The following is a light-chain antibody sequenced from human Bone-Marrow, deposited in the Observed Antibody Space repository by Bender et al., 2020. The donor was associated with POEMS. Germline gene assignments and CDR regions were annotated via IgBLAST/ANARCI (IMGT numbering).Light chain of an antibody. CDR2: EVI. V-gene: IGLV2-18*02. CDR3: SARTRSNIWV. Sequence: QSALTQPPSVSGSPGQSVTISCTRPSSDVDFYNRVCWFQQTPGTAPKLLIYEVIYRPSGVPDRFSGSSSDNTASLTISGLQAEDEADYYCSARTRSNIWVFGGGTKVTVL. CDR1: SSDVDFYNR. J-gene: IGLJ3*02.